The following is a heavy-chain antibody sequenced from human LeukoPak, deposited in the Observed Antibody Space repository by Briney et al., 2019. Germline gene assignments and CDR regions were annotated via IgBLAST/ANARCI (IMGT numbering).Heavy chain of an antibody. Sequence: GGSLRLSCAASGFAFSAYAMSWVRQAPGKGLXXXXXXSGSISGSGGSTYYADSVKGRFTISRDNSKNTLFLQLNSLRAEDTAVYYCAKEGIAVASFDYWGQGTLVTVSS. J-gene: IGHJ4*02. D-gene: IGHD6-19*01. CDR3: AKEGIAVASFDY. CDR1: GFAFSAYA. CDR2: ISGSGGST. V-gene: IGHV3-23*01.